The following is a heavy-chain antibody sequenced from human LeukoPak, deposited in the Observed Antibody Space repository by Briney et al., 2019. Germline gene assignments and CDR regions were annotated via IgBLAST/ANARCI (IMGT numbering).Heavy chain of an antibody. CDR2: ISGSGGST. Sequence: GGSLRLSCAASGFTLSSYAMSWVRQAPGKGLEWVSAISGSGGSTYYADSVKGRFTISRDNSKNTLYLQMNSLRAEDTAVYYCAKVIEYQLLPTFDYWGQGTLVTVSS. CDR3: AKVIEYQLLPTFDY. V-gene: IGHV3-23*01. J-gene: IGHJ4*02. CDR1: GFTLSSYA. D-gene: IGHD2-2*01.